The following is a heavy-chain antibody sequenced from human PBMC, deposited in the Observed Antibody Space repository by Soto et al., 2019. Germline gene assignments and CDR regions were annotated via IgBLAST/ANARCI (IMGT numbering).Heavy chain of an antibody. J-gene: IGHJ6*02. Sequence: HPGGSLRLSCVASGFTFSDYAMHWVRQAPGKGLQWVSLISSDGSRKNYADSVKGRFTISRDNSKNTLYLQMNTLRAEDTAVYHCAKDGGYNSGFSTNYYYYGLDVWGQGTTVTVSS. V-gene: IGHV3-30*18. CDR2: ISSDGSRK. D-gene: IGHD6-19*01. CDR1: GFTFSDYA. CDR3: AKDGGYNSGFSTNYYYYGLDV.